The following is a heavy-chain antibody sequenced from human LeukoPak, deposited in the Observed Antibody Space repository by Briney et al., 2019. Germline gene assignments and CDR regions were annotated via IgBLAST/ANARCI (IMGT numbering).Heavy chain of an antibody. V-gene: IGHV3-23*01. CDR3: AKQRVVVGPAAMSHYY. J-gene: IGHJ4*02. CDR1: GFNFSSYA. Sequence: GGSLRLSCAASGFNFSSYAMSWVRQAPGKGLEWVSAISGSGGSTYYPDSVKGRLTISRDNYKYTLYLQMNSVRDEDTSVYYSAKQRVVVGPAAMSHYYWGQGTLVTVSS. CDR2: ISGSGGST. D-gene: IGHD2-2*01.